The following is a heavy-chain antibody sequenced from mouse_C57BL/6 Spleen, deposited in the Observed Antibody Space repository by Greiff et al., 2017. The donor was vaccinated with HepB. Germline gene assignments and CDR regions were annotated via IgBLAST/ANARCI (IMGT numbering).Heavy chain of an antibody. CDR3: ARHDYDDAMDY. Sequence: EVMLVESGGGLVQPGGSLKLSCAASGFTFSDYYMYWVRQTPEKRLEWVAYISNGGGSTYSPDTVKGRFTISRDNAKNTLYLQMSRLKSEDTAMYYCARHDYDDAMDYWGQGTSFTVSS. V-gene: IGHV5-12*01. D-gene: IGHD2-4*01. CDR2: ISNGGGST. J-gene: IGHJ4*01. CDR1: GFTFSDYY.